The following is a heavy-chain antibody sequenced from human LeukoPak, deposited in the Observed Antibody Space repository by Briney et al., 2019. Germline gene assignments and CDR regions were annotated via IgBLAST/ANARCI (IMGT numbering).Heavy chain of an antibody. CDR3: ARVWAVVVTAIHAFDI. CDR2: IYYSGST. V-gene: IGHV4-38-2*02. J-gene: IGHJ3*02. Sequence: SETLSLTCTVSGYSISSGYYWGWIRQPPGKGLEWIGSIYYSGSTYYNPSLKSRVTISVDTSKNQFSLKLSSVTAADTAVYYCARVWAVVVTAIHAFDIWGQGTMVTVSS. D-gene: IGHD2-21*02. CDR1: GYSISSGYY.